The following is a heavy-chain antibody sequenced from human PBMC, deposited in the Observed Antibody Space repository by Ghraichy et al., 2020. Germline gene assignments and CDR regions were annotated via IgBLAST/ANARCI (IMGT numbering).Heavy chain of an antibody. V-gene: IGHV3-48*03. CDR3: ARDQLTYSGYDSSDY. Sequence: GGSLRLSCAASGFTFSSYEMNWVRQAPGKGLEWVSYISSSGSTIYYADSVKGRFTISRDNAKNSLYLQMNSLRAEDTAVYYCARDQLTYSGYDSSDYWGQGTLVTVSS. D-gene: IGHD5-12*01. CDR1: GFTFSSYE. J-gene: IGHJ4*02. CDR2: ISSSGSTI.